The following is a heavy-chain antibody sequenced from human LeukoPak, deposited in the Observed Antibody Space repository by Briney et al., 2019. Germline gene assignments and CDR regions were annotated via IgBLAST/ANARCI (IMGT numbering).Heavy chain of an antibody. J-gene: IGHJ6*02. V-gene: IGHV3-21*01. Sequence: GGPLRLSCAASGFTFSSYSMNWVRQAPGKGLEWVSSISSSSSYIYYADSVKGRFTISRDNAKNSLYLQMNSLRAEDTAVYYCAREGYSSSWYIYYYGMDVWGQGTTVTVSS. D-gene: IGHD6-13*01. CDR3: AREGYSSSWYIYYYGMDV. CDR1: GFTFSSYS. CDR2: ISSSSSYI.